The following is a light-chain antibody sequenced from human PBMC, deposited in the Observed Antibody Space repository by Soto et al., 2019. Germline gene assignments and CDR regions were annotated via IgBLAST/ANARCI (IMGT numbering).Light chain of an antibody. CDR3: QHYNSYSEA. V-gene: IGKV3-20*01. CDR1: QSVSNNY. Sequence: EIVLTQSPATLSLSPGERATLSCRASQSVSNNYQAWYQQKSGQAPRLLIYGASVRATGIPDRFSGSGSGTDFTRYITRLETDDFATYCCQHYNSYSEAFGQGTKVDIK. CDR2: GAS. J-gene: IGKJ1*01.